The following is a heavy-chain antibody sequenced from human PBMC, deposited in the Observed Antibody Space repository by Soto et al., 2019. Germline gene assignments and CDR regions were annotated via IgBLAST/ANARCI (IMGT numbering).Heavy chain of an antibody. V-gene: IGHV3-23*01. CDR3: AKDMRGYCSGGSCYYDY. Sequence: GGSLRLSCAASGFTFSSYAMSWVRQAPGKGLEWVSAISGSGGSTYYADSVKGRFTISRDNSKNTLYLQMNSLRAEDTAVYYCAKDMRGYCSGGSCYYDYWGQGTLVTVSS. CDR1: GFTFSSYA. CDR2: ISGSGGST. D-gene: IGHD2-15*01. J-gene: IGHJ4*02.